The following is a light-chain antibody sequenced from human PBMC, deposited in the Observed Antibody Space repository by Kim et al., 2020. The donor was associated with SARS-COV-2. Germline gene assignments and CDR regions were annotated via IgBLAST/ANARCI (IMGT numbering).Light chain of an antibody. J-gene: IGLJ3*02. CDR3: GAWNDSLNGLL. V-gene: IGLV1-44*01. CDR1: TSNIASNA. CDR2: SNN. Sequence: QSVLTQPPSASGAPGQRVTISCSGSTSNIASNAVNWYRQLPGTAPKVLIYSNNQRPSGVPDRFSGSKSGTSASLAISGLQSEDEADYYCGAWNDSLNGLLFGGGTQLTVL.